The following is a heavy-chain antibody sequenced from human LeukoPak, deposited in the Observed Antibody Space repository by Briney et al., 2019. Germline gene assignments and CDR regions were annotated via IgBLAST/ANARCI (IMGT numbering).Heavy chain of an antibody. CDR3: VSRGVSTNYGDYRFDF. Sequence: GGSLRLSCAASGFTFSSYSMSWVRQAPGKGLEWVSATSDSGGNTYYADSVKGRFTIARDNSKNTLYLQMDSLRSGDTAVYYCVSRGVSTNYGDYRFDFWGQGTLVTVSS. D-gene: IGHD4-17*01. V-gene: IGHV3-23*01. CDR1: GFTFSSYS. J-gene: IGHJ4*02. CDR2: TSDSGGNT.